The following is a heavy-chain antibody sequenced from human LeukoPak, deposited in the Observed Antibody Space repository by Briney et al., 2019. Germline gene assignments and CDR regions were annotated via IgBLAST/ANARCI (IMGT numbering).Heavy chain of an antibody. CDR3: AAVGNFGEHLDYYYYGMDV. CDR1: GYTLTELS. V-gene: IGHV1-24*01. CDR2: FDPEDGET. D-gene: IGHD3-10*01. J-gene: IGHJ6*02. Sequence: ASVKVSCKVSGYTLTELSMHWVRQAPGKGLEWMGGFDPEDGETIYAQKFQGRVTMTEDTSTDTAYMELSSLRSEDTAVYYCAAVGNFGEHLDYYYYGMDVLGQGTTVTVSS.